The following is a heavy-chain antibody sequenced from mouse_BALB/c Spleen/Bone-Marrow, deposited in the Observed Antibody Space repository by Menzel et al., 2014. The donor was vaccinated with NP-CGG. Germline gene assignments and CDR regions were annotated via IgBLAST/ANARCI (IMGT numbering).Heavy chain of an antibody. CDR2: INPDSSTI. J-gene: IGHJ2*01. Sequence: EVQVVESGGGLVQPGGSLKLSCAASGFDFSRYWMSWVRQAPGKGLKWIGEINPDSSTINYTPSLKDKFIISRDNAKNTLYLRMSKVRSEDTALYYCARQGYYGRSDYWGQGTTLTVSS. V-gene: IGHV4-1*02. D-gene: IGHD1-1*01. CDR1: GFDFSRYW. CDR3: ARQGYYGRSDY.